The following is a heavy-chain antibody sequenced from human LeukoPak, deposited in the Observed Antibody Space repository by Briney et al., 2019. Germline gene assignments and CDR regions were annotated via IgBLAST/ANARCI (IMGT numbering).Heavy chain of an antibody. Sequence: PGGSLRLSCAASAFTFTSYAMSWVRQAPGKGLEWVSGISGGGGSTYYADSVKGRFTISRDNPKNTLYLQMNSLRAEDTAVYYCARAVDFWSGYPQPNWFDPWGQGTLVTVSS. J-gene: IGHJ5*02. D-gene: IGHD3-3*01. CDR3: ARAVDFWSGYPQPNWFDP. V-gene: IGHV3-23*01. CDR2: ISGGGGST. CDR1: AFTFTSYA.